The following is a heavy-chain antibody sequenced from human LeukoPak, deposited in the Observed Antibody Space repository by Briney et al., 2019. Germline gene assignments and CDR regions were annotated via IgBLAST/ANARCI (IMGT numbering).Heavy chain of an antibody. CDR3: ARHPPGAVAGTPFDY. D-gene: IGHD6-19*01. Sequence: KPSETLSLTCTVSGGSISSSSYYWGWIRLPPGKGLEWIGSIYYSGSTYYNPSLKSRVTISVDTSKNQFSLKLSSVTAADTAVYYCARHPPGAVAGTPFDYWGQGTLVTVSS. CDR1: GGSISSSSYY. CDR2: IYYSGST. V-gene: IGHV4-39*01. J-gene: IGHJ4*02.